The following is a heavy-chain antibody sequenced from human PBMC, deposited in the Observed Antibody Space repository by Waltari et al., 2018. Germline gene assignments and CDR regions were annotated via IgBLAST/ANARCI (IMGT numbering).Heavy chain of an antibody. CDR3: ARSVAHLFDY. D-gene: IGHD6-19*01. CDR1: GFTFSSYS. CDR2: SSSSSSYR. Sequence: EVQLVESGGGLVKPGGSLILSCAASGFTFSSYSMNWVRQAPGKGLEWVSASSSSSSYRYYADSVKGRFTISRDNAKNSLYLQMNSLRAEDTAVYYCARSVAHLFDYWGQGTLVTVSS. J-gene: IGHJ4*02. V-gene: IGHV3-21*01.